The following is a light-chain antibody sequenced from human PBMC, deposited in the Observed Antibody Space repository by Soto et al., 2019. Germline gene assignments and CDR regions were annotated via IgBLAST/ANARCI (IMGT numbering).Light chain of an antibody. CDR3: QQYDNDSST. CDR2: KAS. Sequence: DIQMTQSPSTLSASVGDRDIITCRASQSISSWLAWYQQKPGKAPNLLIYKASALKSGVTSRFSGSGSGTEFTPTIRSLQPDDFATYYCQQYDNDSSTFGRGTNVEIK. CDR1: QSISSW. V-gene: IGKV1-5*03. J-gene: IGKJ1*01.